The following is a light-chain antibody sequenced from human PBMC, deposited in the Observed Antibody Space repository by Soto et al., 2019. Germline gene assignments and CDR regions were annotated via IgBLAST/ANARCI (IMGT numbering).Light chain of an antibody. CDR3: HQTYIAPWA. Sequence: DIQVTQSPSSLSASVGDRVTITCRSSQSIINFLSWYQHKPGKAPNLLIFAASTLQSGVPSRFSGSGSGTDFTLTITSLQPEDFATYYCHQTYIAPWAFGQGTRVEIK. CDR2: AAS. V-gene: IGKV1-39*01. CDR1: QSIINF. J-gene: IGKJ1*01.